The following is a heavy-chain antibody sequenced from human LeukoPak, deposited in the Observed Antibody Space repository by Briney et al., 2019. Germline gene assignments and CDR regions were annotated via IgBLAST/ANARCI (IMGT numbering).Heavy chain of an antibody. D-gene: IGHD1-14*01. Sequence: PGGSLRLSCAASGFTFSSNWMSWVRQAPGKGLEWVANIKQDGSEKHYVDSVKGRFTISRDNAENSLHLEMNSLRVEDTAVYYCARYRYFQYWGQGTLVTVSS. CDR3: ARYRYFQY. V-gene: IGHV3-7*01. CDR2: IKQDGSEK. J-gene: IGHJ1*01. CDR1: GFTFSSNW.